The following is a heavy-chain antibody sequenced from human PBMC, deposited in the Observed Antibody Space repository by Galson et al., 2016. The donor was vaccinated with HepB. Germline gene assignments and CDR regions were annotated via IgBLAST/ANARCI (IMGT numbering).Heavy chain of an antibody. J-gene: IGHJ3*02. Sequence: INWVRQAPGQGLEWMGGVIPIFGAANYAQNFQGRVTISANESTTTAYMELSSLRSDDTAVYYCARGLGVYYYDSSGYSGDAFDIWGQGTRVTVSS. V-gene: IGHV1-69*01. CDR3: ARGLGVYYYDSSGYSGDAFDI. CDR2: VIPIFGAA. D-gene: IGHD3-22*01.